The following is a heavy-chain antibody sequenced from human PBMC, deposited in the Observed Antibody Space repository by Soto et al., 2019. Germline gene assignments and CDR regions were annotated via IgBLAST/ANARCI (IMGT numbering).Heavy chain of an antibody. D-gene: IGHD3-16*02. CDR3: AKAPRISSNKYYYYGMDV. Sequence: QVQLVESGGGVVQPGRSLRLSCAASGFTFSSYGMHWVRQAPGKGLEWVAVISYDGSNKYYADSVKGRFTISRDNSKNTXCLQMNSLRAEDTAVYYCAKAPRISSNKYYYYGMDVWGQGTTVTVSS. CDR2: ISYDGSNK. J-gene: IGHJ6*02. CDR1: GFTFSSYG. V-gene: IGHV3-30*18.